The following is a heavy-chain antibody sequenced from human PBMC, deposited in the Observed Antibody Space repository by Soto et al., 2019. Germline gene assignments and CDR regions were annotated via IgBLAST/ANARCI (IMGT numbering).Heavy chain of an antibody. CDR2: SSWNSGSV. CDR1: GFTFDDYA. V-gene: IGHV3-9*01. CDR3: AKDSTVEANGIGLWYFDL. J-gene: IGHJ2*01. Sequence: EVQLMESGGDLVQPGRSLRLSCAASGFTFDDYAIHWVRQVPGKGLEWVSGSSWNSGSVGYADTVKGRFTISRDKAKNSLYLQMNSVRAEDTALYYCAKDSTVEANGIGLWYFDLWGRGTLVTVSS. D-gene: IGHD1-1*01.